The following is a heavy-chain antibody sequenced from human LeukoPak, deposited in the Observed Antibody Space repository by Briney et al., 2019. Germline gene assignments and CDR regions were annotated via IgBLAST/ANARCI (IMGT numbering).Heavy chain of an antibody. Sequence: SETLSLTCAVYGGSFSGYYWSWIRQPPGKGLEWIGEINHPGSTNYSPSLKSRVTISVDTSKNQFSLKLSSVTAADTAVYYCVRVPPYSKVRDYWGQGTLVTVSS. CDR2: INHPGST. V-gene: IGHV4-34*01. J-gene: IGHJ4*02. D-gene: IGHD4-11*01. CDR3: VRVPPYSKVRDY. CDR1: GGSFSGYY.